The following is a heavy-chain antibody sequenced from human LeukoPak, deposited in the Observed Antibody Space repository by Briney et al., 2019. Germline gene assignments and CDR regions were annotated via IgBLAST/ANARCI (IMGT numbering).Heavy chain of an antibody. Sequence: GGSLRLSCAASGFTFTSYNMNWVRQAPGKGLEWVSSISSSSNYIYYADSVQGRFTISRDNAKSSLYLQMNSLRAEDTAVYYCAKGKASGWYIVDYWGQGTLVTVSS. D-gene: IGHD6-19*01. CDR3: AKGKASGWYIVDY. V-gene: IGHV3-21*04. CDR2: ISSSSNYI. J-gene: IGHJ4*02. CDR1: GFTFTSYN.